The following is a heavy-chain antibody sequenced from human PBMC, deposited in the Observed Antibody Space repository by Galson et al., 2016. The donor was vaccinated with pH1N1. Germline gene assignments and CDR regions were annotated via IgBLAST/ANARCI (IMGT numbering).Heavy chain of an antibody. V-gene: IGHV3-7*05. J-gene: IGHJ4*02. Sequence: SLRLSCAASEVSFSYYWMSWVRQAPRKGLEWVASIKQDGGEKYYVDSVKGRFTISRDNAKNSLYLQMNSLRAEDTAVYYCESQHYYGSGVDYWGQGTLVTVSS. CDR2: IKQDGGEK. CDR3: ESQHYYGSGVDY. CDR1: EVSFSYYW. D-gene: IGHD3-10*01.